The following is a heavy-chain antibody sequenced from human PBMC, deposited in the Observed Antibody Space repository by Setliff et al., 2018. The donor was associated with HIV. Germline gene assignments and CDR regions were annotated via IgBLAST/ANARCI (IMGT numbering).Heavy chain of an antibody. J-gene: IGHJ4*02. V-gene: IGHV4-30-4*08. D-gene: IGHD3-10*01. CDR1: GGSISSSSYY. Sequence: SETLSLTCTVSGGSISSSSYYWGWIRQPPGKGLEWIGYIHYSGFTYYKPSLKSRVTISVDTSKNQFSLKLSSVTAADTAVYYCARYYYGSQTMLDYWGQGTLVTVSS. CDR2: IHYSGFT. CDR3: ARYYYGSQTMLDY.